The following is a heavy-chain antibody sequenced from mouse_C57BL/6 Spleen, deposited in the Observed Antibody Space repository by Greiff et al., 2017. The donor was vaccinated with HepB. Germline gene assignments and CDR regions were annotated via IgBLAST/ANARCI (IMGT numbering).Heavy chain of an antibody. CDR1: GFSLTSYG. V-gene: IGHV2-2*01. Sequence: QVQLKESGPGLVQPSQSLSITCTVSGFSLTSYGVHWVRQSPGKGLEWLGVIWSGGSTDYNAAFISRLSISKDNSKSQVFFKMNSLQADDTAIYYCARHGSSWFAYWGQGTLVTVSA. D-gene: IGHD1-1*01. J-gene: IGHJ3*01. CDR2: IWSGGST. CDR3: ARHGSSWFAY.